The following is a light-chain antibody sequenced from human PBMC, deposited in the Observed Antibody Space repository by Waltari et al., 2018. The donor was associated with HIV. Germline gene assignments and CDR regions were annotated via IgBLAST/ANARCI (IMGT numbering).Light chain of an antibody. CDR1: SGINVGNHR. Sequence: QAVLTQPSSLSASPGASASLTCTLLSGINVGNHRIYWYQQKPGSPPRYLMRYKSVAGKQLAFGVPIRFSGSTDVPANAGSLVISGLQSEDEADYYCMIWHGNIWVFGGGTKLTVL. CDR2: YKSVAGK. CDR3: MIWHGNIWV. J-gene: IGLJ3*02. V-gene: IGLV5-45*03.